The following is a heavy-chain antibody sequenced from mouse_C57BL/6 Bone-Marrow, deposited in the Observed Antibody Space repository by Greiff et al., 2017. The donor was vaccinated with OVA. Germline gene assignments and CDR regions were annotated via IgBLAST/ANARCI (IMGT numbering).Heavy chain of an antibody. V-gene: IGHV5-17*01. J-gene: IGHJ4*01. D-gene: IGHD2-3*01. CDR1: GFTFSDYG. Sequence: EVMLVESGGGLVKPGGSLKLSCAASGFTFSDYGMHWVRQAPEKGLEWVAYISSGSSTIYYADTVKGRFTISRDNAKNTLFLQLTSLRSEDTPMYYCAKLYDRHYYAMDYWGQGTSVTVSS. CDR3: AKLYDRHYYAMDY. CDR2: ISSGSSTI.